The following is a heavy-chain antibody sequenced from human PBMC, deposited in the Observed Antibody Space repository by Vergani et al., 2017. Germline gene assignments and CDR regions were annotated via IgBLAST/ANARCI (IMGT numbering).Heavy chain of an antibody. CDR1: GFTFSDHY. CDR2: TRNKANSYTI. V-gene: IGHV3-72*01. J-gene: IGHJ3*02. Sequence: EVQLVESGGGLVQPGGSLRLSCAASGFTFSDHYMDWVRQAPGKGLEWVGRTRNKANSYTIEYAASVKGRFTISRDDSKNSLYLQMNSLKIEDTAVYYCARLGYCSSTTCRQAFDIWGQGTMVTVS. CDR3: ARLGYCSSTTCRQAFDI. D-gene: IGHD2-2*01.